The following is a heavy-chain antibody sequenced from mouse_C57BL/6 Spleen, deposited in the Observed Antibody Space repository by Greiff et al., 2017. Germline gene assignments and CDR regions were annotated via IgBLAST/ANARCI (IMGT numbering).Heavy chain of an antibody. CDR3: ARTAITTVVAPYAMDY. Sequence: QVQLQQPGAELVRPGSSVKLSCKASGYTFTSYWMHWVKQRPIQGLEWIGNIDPSDSETHYNQKFKDKATLTVDKSSSSAYMQISSLTSEDSAVYYCARTAITTVVAPYAMDYWGQGTSVTVSS. CDR1: GYTFTSYW. J-gene: IGHJ4*01. D-gene: IGHD1-1*01. V-gene: IGHV1-52*01. CDR2: IDPSDSET.